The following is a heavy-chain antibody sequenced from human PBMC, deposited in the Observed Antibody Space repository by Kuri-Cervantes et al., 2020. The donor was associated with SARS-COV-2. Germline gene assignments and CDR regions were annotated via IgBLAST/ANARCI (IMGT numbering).Heavy chain of an antibody. D-gene: IGHD2-2*02. V-gene: IGHV3-21*01. CDR3: ARELVVRAAIYVFDI. CDR2: ITRSSVYI. CDR1: GFTFSIYG. Sequence: GESLKISCAASGFTFSIYGMNWVRQAPGKGLEWVSSITRSSVYISYADSLKGRFTISRDNAKNSLYLQMNSLRAEDTAVYYCARELVVRAAIYVFDIWGQGTMVTVSS. J-gene: IGHJ3*02.